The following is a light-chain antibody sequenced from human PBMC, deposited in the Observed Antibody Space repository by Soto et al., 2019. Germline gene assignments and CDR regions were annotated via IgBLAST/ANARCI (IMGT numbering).Light chain of an antibody. J-gene: IGKJ1*01. Sequence: DIQMTQSPSTLSASVGDRVTITCRASQSISSWLAWYQQKPGKAPKLLIYKASNLESGVPSRFSGIGYGTEFTLSINSLQADDFATYYCQHYSSYSRTFGQGTKVEIK. CDR2: KAS. CDR1: QSISSW. V-gene: IGKV1-5*03. CDR3: QHYSSYSRT.